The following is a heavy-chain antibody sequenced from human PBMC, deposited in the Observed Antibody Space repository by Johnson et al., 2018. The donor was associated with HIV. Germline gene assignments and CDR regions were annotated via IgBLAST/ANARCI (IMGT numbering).Heavy chain of an antibody. V-gene: IGHV3-74*01. J-gene: IGHJ3*02. Sequence: VQLVESGGGLVQPGGSLRLSCAASGFTFSSYWMHWVRQAPGKGLVWVSRINSDGSSTSYADSVKGRITISRDNAKNTLYLQMNSLRAEDTAVYYCAREPGYSSGPDAFDIWGQGTVVTVSS. CDR1: GFTFSSYW. D-gene: IGHD6-19*01. CDR2: INSDGSST. CDR3: AREPGYSSGPDAFDI.